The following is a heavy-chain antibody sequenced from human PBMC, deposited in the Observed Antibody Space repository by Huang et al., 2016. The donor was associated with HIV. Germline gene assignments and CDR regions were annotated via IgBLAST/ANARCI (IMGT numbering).Heavy chain of an antibody. CDR3: ARVDLLLGKYGDYEENAFDI. CDR2: IYYSGST. Sequence: QVQLQESGPGLVKPSETLSLTCTVSGGSVSSGSYYWSWIRQPPGKGLEWIGYIYYSGSTNYNPCLKSRVTISVDTSKNQFSLKLSSVTAVDTAVYYCARVDLLLGKYGDYEENAFDIWGQGTMVTVSS. J-gene: IGHJ3*02. CDR1: GGSVSSGSYY. V-gene: IGHV4-61*01. D-gene: IGHD4-17*01.